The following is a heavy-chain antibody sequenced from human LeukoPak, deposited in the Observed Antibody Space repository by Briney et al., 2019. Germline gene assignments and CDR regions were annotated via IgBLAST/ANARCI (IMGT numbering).Heavy chain of an antibody. CDR2: INAGNGNT. CDR3: ARKLLVPRETFDP. J-gene: IGHJ5*02. Sequence: ASVKGSCKASGYTFTSYAMHWVRQAPGQRLEWMGWINAGNGNTKYSQKFQGRVTITRDTSASTAYMELSSLRSEDTAVYYCARKLLVPRETFDPWGQGTLVTVSS. D-gene: IGHD2-2*01. CDR1: GYTFTSYA. V-gene: IGHV1-3*01.